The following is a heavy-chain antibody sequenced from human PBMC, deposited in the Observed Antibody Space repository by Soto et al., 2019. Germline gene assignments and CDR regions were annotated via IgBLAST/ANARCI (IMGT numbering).Heavy chain of an antibody. V-gene: IGHV3-23*01. CDR2: IGRTNNT. Sequence: EVHLLESGGGLVQPGGSLRLSCAASGFTFSNSAMTWVRQALGKGPERVSSIGRTNNTHYADSVKGRFAISRDNSQHTLDLQINSLTAEYTAVSFCAKVDAYSYRTDHWGPGTLVSASS. CDR1: GFTFSNSA. D-gene: IGHD3-16*02. CDR3: AKVDAYSYRTDH. J-gene: IGHJ4*02.